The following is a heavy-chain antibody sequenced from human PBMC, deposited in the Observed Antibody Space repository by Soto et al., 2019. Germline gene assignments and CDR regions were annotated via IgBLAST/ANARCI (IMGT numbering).Heavy chain of an antibody. J-gene: IGHJ6*03. D-gene: IGHD2-21*01. CDR3: ARVRGEGSYYYYYMDV. CDR1: GGSISSYY. CDR2: IYYSGST. Sequence: PSETLSLTCTVSGGSISSYYWNWIRQPPGKGLEWIGYIYYSGSTNYNPSLKSRVTISVDTSKNQFSLKLSSVTAADTAVYCCARVRGEGSYYYYYMDVWGKGTTVTVSS. V-gene: IGHV4-59*01.